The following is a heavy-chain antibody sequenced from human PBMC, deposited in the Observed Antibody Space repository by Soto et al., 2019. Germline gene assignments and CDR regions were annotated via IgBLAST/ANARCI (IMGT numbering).Heavy chain of an antibody. CDR3: ARGLYCGGGCYSHFDY. Sequence: VQLVQSGAEVKKPGSSVKVSCKASGGTFSNYPFIWVRQAPGQGLDWMGGIIPIFGTTDYGQRFRGRVTITADESTNTAYMELSSLRSDDTAVYYCARGLYCGGGCYSHFDYWGQGTLVTVSS. V-gene: IGHV1-69*01. CDR1: GGTFSNYP. D-gene: IGHD2-21*02. CDR2: IIPIFGTT. J-gene: IGHJ4*02.